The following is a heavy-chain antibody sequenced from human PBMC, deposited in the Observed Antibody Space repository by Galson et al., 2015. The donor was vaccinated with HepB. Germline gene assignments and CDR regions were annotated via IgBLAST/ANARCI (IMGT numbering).Heavy chain of an antibody. D-gene: IGHD3-22*01. CDR2: ISSSSSYT. J-gene: IGHJ4*02. CDR3: ARNSYDSSGYPRPAGY. V-gene: IGHV3-11*03. Sequence: SLRLSCAASGFTFSDYYMSWIRQAPGKGLEWVSYISSSSSYTNYADSVKGRFTISRDNAKNSLYLQMNSLRAEDTAVYYCARNSYDSSGYPRPAGYWGQGTLVTVSS. CDR1: GFTFSDYY.